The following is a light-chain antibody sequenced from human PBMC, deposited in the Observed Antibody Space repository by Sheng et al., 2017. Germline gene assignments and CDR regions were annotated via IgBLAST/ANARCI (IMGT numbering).Light chain of an antibody. CDR1: QGIASW. CDR3: QQAKSFPRT. CDR2: AAS. J-gene: IGKJ1*01. Sequence: DIQMTQSPSFVSASVGDRVIITCRASQGIASWLAWYQQKPGKAPKLLIWAASILQSDVPPRGSAAVDQGXISLSLINGLQPEDFATYYCQQAKSFPRTFGQGTRGGNQ. V-gene: IGKV1-12*01.